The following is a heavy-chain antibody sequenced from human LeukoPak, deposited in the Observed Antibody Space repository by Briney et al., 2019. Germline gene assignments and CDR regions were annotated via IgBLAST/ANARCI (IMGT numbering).Heavy chain of an antibody. Sequence: PGGSLRLSCAASGFTVSSNYMSWVRQAPGKGLEWVSVIYSGGSTYYAGSVKGRFTISRDNSKNTLYLQMNSLRAEDTAVYYCARVRRDGYIGFDYWGQGTLVTVSS. D-gene: IGHD5-24*01. V-gene: IGHV3-53*01. J-gene: IGHJ4*02. CDR1: GFTVSSNY. CDR3: ARVRRDGYIGFDY. CDR2: IYSGGST.